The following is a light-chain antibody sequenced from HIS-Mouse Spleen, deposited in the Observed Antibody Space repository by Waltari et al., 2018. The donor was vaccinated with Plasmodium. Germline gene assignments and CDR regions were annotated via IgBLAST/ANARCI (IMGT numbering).Light chain of an antibody. CDR3: QQYNNWSFT. V-gene: IGKV3-15*01. J-gene: IGKJ3*01. CDR1: QSVSIN. Sequence: EIVMTQSPATLSVSPGERAHLPCRASQSVSINLAWYQQKPGQAPRLLIYGASTRATGIPARFSGSGSGTEFTLTISSLQSEDFAVYYCQQYNNWSFTFGPGTKVDIK. CDR2: GAS.